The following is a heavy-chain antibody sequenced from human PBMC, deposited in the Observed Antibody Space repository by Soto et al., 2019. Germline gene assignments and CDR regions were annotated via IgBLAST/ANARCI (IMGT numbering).Heavy chain of an antibody. CDR2: ISAYNGNT. Sequence: ASVKVSCKASGYTFTSYGISWVRLAPGQGLEWMGWISAYNGNTNYAQKLQGRVTMTTDTSTSTAYMELRSLRSDDTAVYYCARDARAKYCSGGSCAQDFAYWGQGTLVTVSS. D-gene: IGHD2-15*01. J-gene: IGHJ4*02. CDR3: ARDARAKYCSGGSCAQDFAY. V-gene: IGHV1-18*01. CDR1: GYTFTSYG.